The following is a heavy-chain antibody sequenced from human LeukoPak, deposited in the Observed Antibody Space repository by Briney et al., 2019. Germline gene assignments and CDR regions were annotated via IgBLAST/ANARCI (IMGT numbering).Heavy chain of an antibody. D-gene: IGHD3-10*01. Sequence: PGGSLRLSCAASGFSFNSYWMHWVRQAPGSGLVWVSRISNDGRSTSFADSVKGRFTISRDSAKNTLYLQMNSLSAEDTAVYYCTRGRKGNYGLFDSWGQGTLVTVSS. CDR2: ISNDGRST. V-gene: IGHV3-74*01. CDR1: GFSFNSYW. CDR3: TRGRKGNYGLFDS. J-gene: IGHJ4*02.